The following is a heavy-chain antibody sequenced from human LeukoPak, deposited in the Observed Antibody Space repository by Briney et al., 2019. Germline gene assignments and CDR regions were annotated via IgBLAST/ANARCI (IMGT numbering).Heavy chain of an antibody. CDR1: GYTLTELS. Sequence: ASVKVSCKVSGYTLTELSMHWVRQAPGKGLEWMGGFDPEDGETIYAQKFQGRVTMTEDTSTDTAYMELSSLRSGDTAVYYCAPARIYYYDSSGLDYWGQGTLVTVSS. V-gene: IGHV1-24*01. J-gene: IGHJ4*02. D-gene: IGHD3-22*01. CDR2: FDPEDGET. CDR3: APARIYYYDSSGLDY.